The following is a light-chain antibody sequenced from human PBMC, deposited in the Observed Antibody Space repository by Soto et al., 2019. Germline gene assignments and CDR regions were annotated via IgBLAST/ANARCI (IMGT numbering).Light chain of an antibody. CDR2: DAS. J-gene: IGKJ4*01. V-gene: IGKV1-33*01. CDR1: QDISNY. CDR3: EQYDNLLT. Sequence: DIQMTQSPSSLSASVGDRVTITCQASQDISNYLNWYQQKPGKAPKLLIYDASNLETGVPSRFSGSGSGTDFTFTISSLELEDIETYYCEQYDNLLTFGGGTKVEIK.